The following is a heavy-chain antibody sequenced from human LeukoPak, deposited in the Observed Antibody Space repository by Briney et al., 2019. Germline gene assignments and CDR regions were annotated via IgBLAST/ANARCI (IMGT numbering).Heavy chain of an antibody. CDR1: GFTFNNYG. D-gene: IGHD5-12*01. CDR2: ISYDGSNK. CDR3: ARGPSGYHNT. V-gene: IGHV3-30*03. J-gene: IGHJ4*02. Sequence: AGGSLRLSCVVSGFTFNNYGMHWVRQAPGKGLEWLTAISYDGSNKYYADSVKGRFTISRDSSKNTLYLQMNSLRPEDTAVYYCARGPSGYHNTGGQGTLVTVSS.